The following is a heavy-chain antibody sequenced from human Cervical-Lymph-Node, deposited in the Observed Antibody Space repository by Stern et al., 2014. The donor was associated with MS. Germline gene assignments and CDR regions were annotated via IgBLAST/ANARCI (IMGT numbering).Heavy chain of an antibody. Sequence: EVQLEESGAEVKKPGESLKISCKTSGYTFISYWIGWVRQMPGRGLEWMGIIYSGDSHTRYSPPFQGQVTISVDKSISTAYLQWSSLKASDTVIYYCARRSWDYRREYYFDFWGQGTLVTVSS. D-gene: IGHD4-11*01. CDR1: GYTFISYW. CDR2: IYSGDSHT. J-gene: IGHJ4*02. CDR3: ARRSWDYRREYYFDF. V-gene: IGHV5-51*03.